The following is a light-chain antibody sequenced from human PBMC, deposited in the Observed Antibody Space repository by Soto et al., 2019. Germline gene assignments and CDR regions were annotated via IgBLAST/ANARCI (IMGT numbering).Light chain of an antibody. V-gene: IGKV1-39*01. CDR1: QSISSY. CDR3: LQTYNLPRK. CDR2: AAS. Sequence: DIQMTQSPSSLSASVGDRVTITCRASQSISSYLNWYQQKPGKAPKLLIYAASSLQSGVPSRFSGSGSGTDFTLTISHMQREDFATYYCLQTYNLPRKFGQGTKVDIK. J-gene: IGKJ1*01.